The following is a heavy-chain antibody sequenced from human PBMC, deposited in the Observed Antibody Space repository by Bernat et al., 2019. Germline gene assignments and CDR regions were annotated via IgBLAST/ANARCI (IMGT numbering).Heavy chain of an antibody. D-gene: IGHD2-21*01. Sequence: QVQLVQSGAEVKKPGASVKVSCKAFGYTFSSYGISWVRQAPGQGLEWMGWISGYNGNTKYAQKFQGRVTMTTDTSTYTAYMELRSLRSDDTAVYYCARTRRVNPYYFDYWGQGTLVTVSS. CDR3: ARTRRVNPYYFDY. CDR2: ISGYNGNT. CDR1: GYTFSSYG. V-gene: IGHV1-18*01. J-gene: IGHJ4*02.